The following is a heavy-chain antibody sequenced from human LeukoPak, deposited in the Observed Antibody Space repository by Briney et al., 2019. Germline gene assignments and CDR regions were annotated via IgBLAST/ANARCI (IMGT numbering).Heavy chain of an antibody. D-gene: IGHD3-10*01. CDR1: GFTFNNYA. V-gene: IGHV3-23*01. Sequence: GGSLRLSCTASGFTFNNYAMSWVRQAPGKGLEWVSASSASGDSPYYADSVKGRFTISRDNSKNTLDLQMNSPRVEDTAVYYCAKGVYGSGSYREYFEQWGQGTLVTVSS. CDR3: AKGVYGSGSYREYFEQ. J-gene: IGHJ1*01. CDR2: SSASGDSP.